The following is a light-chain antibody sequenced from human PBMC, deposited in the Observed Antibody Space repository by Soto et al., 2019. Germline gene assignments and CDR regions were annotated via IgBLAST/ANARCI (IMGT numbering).Light chain of an antibody. CDR2: GAS. V-gene: IGKV3-20*01. Sequence: EIVLTQSPGTLSLSAGERGTLSFRASQSVSSNYLAWYQQKPGRAPRLLIYGASSRATGIPSRFSGSGSGTDFTLTITRLEPEDFAVYYCQQYGSTHTFGGGTKVDIK. J-gene: IGKJ4*01. CDR3: QQYGSTHT. CDR1: QSVSSNY.